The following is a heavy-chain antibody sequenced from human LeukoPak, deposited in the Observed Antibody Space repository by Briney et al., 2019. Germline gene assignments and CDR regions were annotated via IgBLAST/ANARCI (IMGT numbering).Heavy chain of an antibody. D-gene: IGHD3-22*01. J-gene: IGHJ4*02. CDR3: ARGQPNYYDSSGYLDY. CDR2: IYYSGST. V-gene: IGHV4-39*01. CDR1: GGSISTSSYY. Sequence: SETLSLTCTVSGGSISTSSYYWGWIRQPPGKGLEWIGTIYYSGSTYYNPTLKSRVTISVDTSKNQFPLKLSSVTAADTAVYYCARGQPNYYDSSGYLDYWGQGTLVTVSS.